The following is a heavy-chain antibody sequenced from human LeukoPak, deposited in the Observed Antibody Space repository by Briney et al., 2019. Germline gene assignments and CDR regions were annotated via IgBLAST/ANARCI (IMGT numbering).Heavy chain of an antibody. CDR3: ARTGSASSWSKFDY. D-gene: IGHD6-13*01. CDR1: GFTVSSNY. V-gene: IGHV3-66*01. CDR2: IYRGGST. J-gene: IGHJ4*02. Sequence: GGSLRLSCAASGFTVSSNYMSWVRQAPGKGLEWVSVIYRGGSTYYADSVKGRFTISRDNSKNTLSLQMNSLSAEDAAVYYCARTGSASSWSKFDYWGQGTLVTVST.